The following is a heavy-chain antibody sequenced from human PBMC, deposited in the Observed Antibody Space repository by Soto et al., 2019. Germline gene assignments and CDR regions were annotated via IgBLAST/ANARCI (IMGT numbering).Heavy chain of an antibody. CDR3: ARVAYCGGDCYRGFDP. J-gene: IGHJ5*02. D-gene: IGHD2-21*02. CDR1: GGSISSGGYS. Sequence: QLQLQESGSGLVKPSQTLSLTCAVSGGSISSGGYSWSWIRQPPGKGREWIGYIYHSGSTYYNPSLKSRVTISVDRSKNQFSLKLSSVTAADTAVYYCARVAYCGGDCYRGFDPWGQGTLVTVSS. CDR2: IYHSGST. V-gene: IGHV4-30-2*01.